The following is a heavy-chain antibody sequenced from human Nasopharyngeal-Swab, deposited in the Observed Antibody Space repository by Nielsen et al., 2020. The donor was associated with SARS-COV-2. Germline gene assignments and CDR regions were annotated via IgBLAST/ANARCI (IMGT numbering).Heavy chain of an antibody. Sequence: GGSLRLSCAASGFTFSSYGMHWVRQAPGKGLEWVAVIWYDGSNKYYADSVKGRFTISRDNSKNTLYLQMNSLRAEDTAVYYCARDDYGDYGEPFDYWGQGTLVTASS. J-gene: IGHJ4*02. CDR2: IWYDGSNK. CDR1: GFTFSSYG. V-gene: IGHV3-33*01. D-gene: IGHD4-17*01. CDR3: ARDDYGDYGEPFDY.